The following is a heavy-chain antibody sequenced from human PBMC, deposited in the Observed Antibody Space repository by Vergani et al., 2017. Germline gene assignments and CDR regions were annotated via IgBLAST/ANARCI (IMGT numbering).Heavy chain of an antibody. CDR2: INTKTGNP. CDR1: GHTFSNYE. V-gene: IGHV7-4-1*02. Sequence: QVQLVQSGSELKKPGPSVTVSCKTSGHTFSNYEMNWVRPAPGQRLEWMGWINTKTGNPTYAQDFTGRFVFSLDTSVSTAYLEINNLQPEDSAVYFCATASWAQLWVLKHWGQGTRVTVSS. D-gene: IGHD5-24*01. CDR3: ATASWAQLWVLKH. J-gene: IGHJ4*02.